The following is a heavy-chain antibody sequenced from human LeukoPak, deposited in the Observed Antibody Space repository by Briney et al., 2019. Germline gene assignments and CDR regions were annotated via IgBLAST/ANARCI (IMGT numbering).Heavy chain of an antibody. J-gene: IGHJ4*02. D-gene: IGHD3-22*01. CDR1: GFTFSSYG. Sequence: PGGSLRLSCAASGFTFSSYGMHWVRQAPGKGLEWVAVISYDGSNKYYADSVKGRFTISRDNSKNTLYLQMNSLRAEDTAVYYCASQAYYYDSRGYLRWGQGTLVTVPS. CDR2: ISYDGSNK. CDR3: ASQAYYYDSRGYLR. V-gene: IGHV3-30*03.